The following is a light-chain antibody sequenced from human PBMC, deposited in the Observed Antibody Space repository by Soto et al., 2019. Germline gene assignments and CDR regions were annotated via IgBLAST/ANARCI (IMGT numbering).Light chain of an antibody. CDR2: DVS. CDR3: SSYTSSSTPYV. J-gene: IGLJ1*01. Sequence: QSALTQPASVSGSPGQSITISCTGSSSDVGGYDYVSWYQHHPGKAPKLMIHDVSNRPSGVSNRFSGSKSGNTASLTISGLQAEDEADYYCSSYTSSSTPYVFGTWTKVTVL. V-gene: IGLV2-14*03. CDR1: SSDVGGYDY.